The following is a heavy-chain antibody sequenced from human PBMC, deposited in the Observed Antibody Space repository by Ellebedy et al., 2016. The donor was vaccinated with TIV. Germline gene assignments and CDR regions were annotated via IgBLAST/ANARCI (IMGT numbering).Heavy chain of an antibody. CDR2: IYPGDSDT. CDR3: ARQTEDRSYYDSSGYDY. D-gene: IGHD3-22*01. CDR1: GYSFTSYW. J-gene: IGHJ4*02. Sequence: GESLKISXKGSGYSFTSYWIGWVRQMPGKGLEWMGIIYPGDSDTRYSPSFQGQVTISADKSISTAYLQWSSLKASDTAMYYCARQTEDRSYYDSSGYDYWGQGTLVTVSS. V-gene: IGHV5-51*01.